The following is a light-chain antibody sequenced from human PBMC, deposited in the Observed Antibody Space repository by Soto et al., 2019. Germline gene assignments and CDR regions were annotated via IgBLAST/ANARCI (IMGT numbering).Light chain of an antibody. V-gene: IGKV1-27*01. J-gene: IGKJ3*01. CDR2: AAS. CDR1: QGISNY. CDR3: QKYSSVPV. Sequence: DIQMTQSPSSLSASVGDRVTITCRASQGISNYVAWYQQKPGKPPKLLIYAASTLQSGVPSRFSGSGSVTDFTLTINSLQPEYVATYSCQKYSSVPVFGPGTKVDIK.